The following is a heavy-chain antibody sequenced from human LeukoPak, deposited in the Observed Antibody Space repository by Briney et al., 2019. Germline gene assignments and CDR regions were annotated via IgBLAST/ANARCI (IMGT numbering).Heavy chain of an antibody. Sequence: PSQTLSLTCTVSGYSISSGYYWGWIRQPPGKGLEWIGNIYHGGSTYYNPSLKSRITISVDTSKNQFSLKVRSVTAADTAVYYCARAAGGAHAFDIWGQGTKVTVSS. J-gene: IGHJ3*02. CDR3: ARAAGGAHAFDI. V-gene: IGHV4-38-2*02. CDR2: IYHGGST. CDR1: GYSISSGYY. D-gene: IGHD3-10*01.